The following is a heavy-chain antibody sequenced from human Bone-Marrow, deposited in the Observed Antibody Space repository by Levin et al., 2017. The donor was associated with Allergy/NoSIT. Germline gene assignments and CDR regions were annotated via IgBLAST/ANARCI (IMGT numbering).Heavy chain of an antibody. CDR3: ARDDTVVTGALDI. J-gene: IGHJ3*02. CDR2: ISHDGSKK. Sequence: LSLTCAASGFTFSQYGMHWVRQAPGKGLEWVAVISHDGSKKDYADSVKGRFTISRDSSDNSLYLQMSRLRTDDTALYYCARDDTVVTGALDIWGQGTMVTVSS. D-gene: IGHD4-23*01. V-gene: IGHV3-30*04. CDR1: GFTFSQYG.